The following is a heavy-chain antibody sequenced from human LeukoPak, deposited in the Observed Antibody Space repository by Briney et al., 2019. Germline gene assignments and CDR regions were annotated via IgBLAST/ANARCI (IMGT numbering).Heavy chain of an antibody. D-gene: IGHD6-19*01. CDR3: ARQLRQWLVRGYYYYYMDV. CDR1: GGSFSGYY. J-gene: IGHJ6*03. CDR2: INHSGST. V-gene: IGHV4-34*01. Sequence: SETLSLTCAVYGGSFSGYYWSWIRQPPGKGLEWIGEINHSGSTNYNPSLKSRVTISVDTPKNQFSLKLSSVTAADTAVYYCARQLRQWLVRGYYYYYMDVWGKGTTVTISS.